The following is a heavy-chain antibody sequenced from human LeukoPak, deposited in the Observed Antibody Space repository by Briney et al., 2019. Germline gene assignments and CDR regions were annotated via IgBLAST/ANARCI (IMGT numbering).Heavy chain of an antibody. CDR1: GFTFSSHG. Sequence: GGSLRLSCAASGFTFSSHGMNWVRQAPGKGLEWVAYIQYDRTNEQYAHSVKGRFRISRDNSNNILYLQMNSLRTEDTAVYYCAKDRCSNGIGCYYYYMEVWGKGTTVTISS. D-gene: IGHD2-8*01. J-gene: IGHJ6*03. V-gene: IGHV3-30*02. CDR3: AKDRCSNGIGCYYYYMEV. CDR2: IQYDRTNE.